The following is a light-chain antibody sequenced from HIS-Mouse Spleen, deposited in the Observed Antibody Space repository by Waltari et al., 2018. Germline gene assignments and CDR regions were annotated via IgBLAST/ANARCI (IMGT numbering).Light chain of an antibody. CDR1: SSDVGGYNY. CDR3: SSYTSSSTRV. Sequence: QSALTQPSSVSGSPGQSITISCSGTSSDVGGYNYVPWYQQHPDKAPKLMIYDVSNRPSGVSKRFSGSKSCNTASLTISGLQAEDEADYYCSSYTSSSTRVFGGGTKLTVL. J-gene: IGLJ3*02. CDR2: DVS. V-gene: IGLV2-14*03.